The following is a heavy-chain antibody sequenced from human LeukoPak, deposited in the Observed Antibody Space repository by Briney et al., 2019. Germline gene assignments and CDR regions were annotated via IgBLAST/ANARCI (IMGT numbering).Heavy chain of an antibody. CDR3: ASLNRADCSSTSCHTHY. D-gene: IGHD2-2*01. Sequence: PGGSLRLSCAVSGITLSNYGMTWVRQAPGKGLEWVSAISGSGSYIYYADSVKGRFTISRDNAKNSLYLQMNSLRAEDTALYYCASLNRADCSSTSCHTHYWGQGTLVTVSS. J-gene: IGHJ4*02. CDR2: ISGSGSYI. CDR1: GITLSNYG. V-gene: IGHV3-21*01.